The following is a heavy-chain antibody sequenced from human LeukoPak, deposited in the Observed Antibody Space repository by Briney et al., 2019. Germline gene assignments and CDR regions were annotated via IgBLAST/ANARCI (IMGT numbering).Heavy chain of an antibody. CDR1: GFTFSDYY. V-gene: IGHV3-11*05. CDR3: ARDARGGIVTPEY. CDR2: ISGTSTHT. Sequence: PGGSLRLSCAASGFTFSDYYMSWIRQAPGKGLEWVSYISGTSTHTSYGDSVKGRFTISRDNARNSLYLQMNSLRPDDTAVYYCARDARGGIVTPEYWGQGTLVTVSS. D-gene: IGHD1-26*01. J-gene: IGHJ4*02.